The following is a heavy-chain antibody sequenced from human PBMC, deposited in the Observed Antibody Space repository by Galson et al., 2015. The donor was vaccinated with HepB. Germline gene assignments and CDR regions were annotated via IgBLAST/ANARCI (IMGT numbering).Heavy chain of an antibody. CDR2: INAGNGNT. CDR1: GYTFTSYA. CDR3: AKDGGYGSNWYPSGIDY. J-gene: IGHJ4*02. D-gene: IGHD6-13*01. V-gene: IGHV1-3*01. Sequence: SVKVSCKASGYTFTSYAIHWVRQAPGQRLEWMGWINAGNGNTKYSQKFQVRVTITRDTSASTAYMELSSLRSEDTAVYYCAKDGGYGSNWYPSGIDYWGKGTLVTVSS.